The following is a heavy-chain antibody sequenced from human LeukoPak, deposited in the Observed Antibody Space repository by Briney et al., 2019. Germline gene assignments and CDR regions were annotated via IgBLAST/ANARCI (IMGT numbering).Heavy chain of an antibody. Sequence: GALRLSCAASGFTFSSYEMNWVRQAPGKGLEWVSISSSGSTIYYADSVKGRFTISRDNAKNSLYLQMNSLRAEDTAVYYCAELGITMIGGVWGKGTTVTISS. V-gene: IGHV3-48*03. J-gene: IGHJ6*04. D-gene: IGHD3-10*02. CDR2: ISSSGSTI. CDR1: GFTFSSYE. CDR3: AELGITMIGGV.